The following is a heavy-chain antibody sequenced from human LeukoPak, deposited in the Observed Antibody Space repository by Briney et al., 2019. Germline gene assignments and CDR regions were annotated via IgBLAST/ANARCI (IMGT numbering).Heavy chain of an antibody. CDR1: GYSISSGYY. D-gene: IGHD2-15*01. CDR2: IYHSGST. V-gene: IGHV4-38-2*02. Sequence: SETLSLTCTVSGYSISSGYYWGWIRQPPGKGLEWIGSIYHSGSTYYNPSLKSRVTISVDTSKNQFSLELSSVTAADTAVYYCARGGGLYTGNAFDIWGQGTMVTVSS. CDR3: ARGGGLYTGNAFDI. J-gene: IGHJ3*02.